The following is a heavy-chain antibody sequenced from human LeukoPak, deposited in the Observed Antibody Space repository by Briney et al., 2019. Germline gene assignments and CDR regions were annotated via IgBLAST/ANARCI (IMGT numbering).Heavy chain of an antibody. D-gene: IGHD4-17*01. CDR1: GFTFSNYA. CDR3: AKDTGTKVDFDY. Sequence: PGGSLRLSCVASGFTFSNYAMTWVRQAPGKGLEWVSTIGGSGGSTYYADSVKGRFTISRDNSKNTLYLQMNSPRAEDTAVYYCAKDTGTKVDFDYWGQGTLVTVSS. V-gene: IGHV3-23*01. J-gene: IGHJ4*02. CDR2: IGGSGGST.